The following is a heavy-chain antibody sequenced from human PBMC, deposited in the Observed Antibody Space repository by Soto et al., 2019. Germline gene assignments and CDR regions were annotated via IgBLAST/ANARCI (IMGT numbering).Heavy chain of an antibody. D-gene: IGHD2-21*01. V-gene: IGHV3-23*01. CDR3: VRDWGG. J-gene: IGHJ4*01. Sequence: EVQLLESGGGLVQPGGSLRLSCAASGFTFKTYDLSWLLQAPGTGLEWVSTIATTGETTFYADSVRGRFTISRDNSKHPLFLQRNTLRADDTAIYYCVRDWGGWGHGPLVTVSS. CDR2: IATTGETT. CDR1: GFTFKTYD.